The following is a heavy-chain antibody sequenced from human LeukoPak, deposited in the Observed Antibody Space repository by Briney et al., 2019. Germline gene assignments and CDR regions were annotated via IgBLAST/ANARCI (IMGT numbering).Heavy chain of an antibody. Sequence: GGSLRLSCAASGFTFSSYWMSWVRQAPGKGLEWVANIKQDGSEKYYVDSVKGRFTISRDNAKNSLYLQMNSLRAEDTAVYYCARWDTAMVTNLDYWGQGTLVTVSS. V-gene: IGHV3-7*01. D-gene: IGHD5-18*01. J-gene: IGHJ4*02. CDR2: IKQDGSEK. CDR1: GFTFSSYW. CDR3: ARWDTAMVTNLDY.